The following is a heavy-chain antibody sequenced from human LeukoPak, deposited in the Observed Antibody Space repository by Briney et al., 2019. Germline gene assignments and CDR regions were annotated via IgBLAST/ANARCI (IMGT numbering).Heavy chain of an antibody. CDR3: ARRAYYDSSGFHPTSGYFDL. J-gene: IGHJ2*01. Sequence: SETLSLTCSVSGGSMFSYYWNWIRQPPGKGLEWIGYIYSSGITNYNPSLRSRGTISVATSRNQSSLRLTSVTAEDTAIYYCARRAYYDSSGFHPTSGYFDLWGRGTLVTVSS. CDR2: IYSSGIT. V-gene: IGHV4-4*08. CDR1: GGSMFSYY. D-gene: IGHD3-16*01.